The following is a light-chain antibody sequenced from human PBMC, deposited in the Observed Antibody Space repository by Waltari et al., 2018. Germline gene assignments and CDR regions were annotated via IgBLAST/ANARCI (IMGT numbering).Light chain of an antibody. Sequence: EIVMTQSPATLSVSPGERATLSCVASQSISTNLAWYQQKPGQAPRLLIHGASIRATGVPARFSGSGSGTEFTLTISSLQPDDFATYYCQEYSSYSWTFGQGTKVEIK. CDR3: QEYSSYSWT. J-gene: IGKJ1*01. V-gene: IGKV3-15*01. CDR2: GAS. CDR1: QSISTN.